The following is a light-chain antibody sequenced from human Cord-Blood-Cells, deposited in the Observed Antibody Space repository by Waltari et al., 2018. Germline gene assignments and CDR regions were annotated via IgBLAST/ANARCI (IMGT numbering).Light chain of an antibody. CDR1: QSVSSSY. V-gene: IGKV3-20*01. Sequence: DIVLTQSPGTLSLSPGERATLSCRASQSVSSSYLALYQQKPGQAPRLLIYGASSRATGIPDRFSGSGSGTDFTLTISRLEPEDFAVYYCQQYGSSPFGQGTKVEIK. CDR2: GAS. J-gene: IGKJ1*01. CDR3: QQYGSSP.